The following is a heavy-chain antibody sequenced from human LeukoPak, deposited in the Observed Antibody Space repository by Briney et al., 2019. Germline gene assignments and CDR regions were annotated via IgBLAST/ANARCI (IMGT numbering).Heavy chain of an antibody. CDR3: ARDAKGVNAFDI. CDR2: ISYDGSNK. D-gene: IGHD2-21*01. J-gene: IGHJ3*02. V-gene: IGHV3-30-3*01. Sequence: HPGRSLRLSCAASGFTFSSYAMHWVRQAPGKGLEWVAVISYDGSNKYYADSVKGRFTISRDNSKNALYLQMNSLRAEDTAVYYCARDAKGVNAFDIWGQGTMVTVSS. CDR1: GFTFSSYA.